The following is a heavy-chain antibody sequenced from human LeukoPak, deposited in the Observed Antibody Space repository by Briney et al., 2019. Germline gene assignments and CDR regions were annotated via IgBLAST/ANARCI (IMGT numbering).Heavy chain of an antibody. D-gene: IGHD5-12*01. Sequence: GRSLRLSCAASGFTFSSYGMHWVRQAPGKGLEWVAVISYDGSNRYYADSVKGRFTISRDNSKSTLYLQMNSLRAEDTAVYYCAKGRDGYNLDFDYWGQGTLVTVSS. CDR3: AKGRDGYNLDFDY. V-gene: IGHV3-30*18. J-gene: IGHJ4*02. CDR1: GFTFSSYG. CDR2: ISYDGSNR.